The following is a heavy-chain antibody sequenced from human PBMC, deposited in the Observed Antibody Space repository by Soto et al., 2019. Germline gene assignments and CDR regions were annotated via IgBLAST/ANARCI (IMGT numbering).Heavy chain of an antibody. CDR3: ARDYWSGDRYYYGMDV. CDR2: INPNSGGP. Sequence: ASVKVSCKASGYTFTGYYIHWVRQAPGQRLEWMGYINPNSGGPNYAQKFQGRVTMTRDTSISTAYMELSRLRSDDTAVYFCARDYWSGDRYYYGMDVWGQGTTVTVSS. CDR1: GYTFTGYY. J-gene: IGHJ6*02. V-gene: IGHV1-2*02. D-gene: IGHD3-3*01.